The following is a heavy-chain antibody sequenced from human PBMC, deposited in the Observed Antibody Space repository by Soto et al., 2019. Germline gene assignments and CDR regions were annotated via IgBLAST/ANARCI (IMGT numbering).Heavy chain of an antibody. D-gene: IGHD3-22*01. CDR2: ISSSSSYI. V-gene: IGHV3-21*06. CDR3: ARGDYYDSSGPFSDAFDI. CDR1: GFTFSNHS. J-gene: IGHJ3*02. Sequence: PGRSLRLSCAASGFTFSNHSMNRIRQAQGKGLEWVSSISSSSSYIYYADSVKGRFTISRDNAKSSLYLQMDSLRAEDTAVYYCARGDYYDSSGPFSDAFDIWGQGTLVT.